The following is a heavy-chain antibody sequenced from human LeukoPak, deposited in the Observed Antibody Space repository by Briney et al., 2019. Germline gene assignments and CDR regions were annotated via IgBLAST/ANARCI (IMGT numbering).Heavy chain of an antibody. CDR3: ARDYCSSTSCYDAVTDY. CDR2: IKQDGSEK. CDR1: GFTFSSYW. J-gene: IGHJ4*02. D-gene: IGHD2-2*01. Sequence: GGSLRLSCAASGFTFSSYWMSWVRQAPGKGLEWVANIKQDGSEKYYVDSVKGRFTISRDNAKNSLYLQMNSLRAEDTAVYYCARDYCSSTSCYDAVTDYWGQGTLVTVSS. V-gene: IGHV3-7*01.